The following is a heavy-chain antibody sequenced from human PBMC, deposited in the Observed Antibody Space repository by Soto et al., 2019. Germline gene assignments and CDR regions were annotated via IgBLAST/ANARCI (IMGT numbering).Heavy chain of an antibody. CDR1: GFTFGGYA. D-gene: IGHD2-15*01. CDR3: ARYRVAADMSVFDY. J-gene: IGHJ4*02. V-gene: IGHV3-49*04. CDR2: IRSKAYSRTT. Sequence: LRLSCTGSGFTFGGYALSWVRQAPGKGLEWVGSIRSKAYSRTTEYAASVRGRFTISRDDSNSVAYLQVNSLKTEDTAVYYCARYRVAADMSVFDYWGQGTLVTVSS.